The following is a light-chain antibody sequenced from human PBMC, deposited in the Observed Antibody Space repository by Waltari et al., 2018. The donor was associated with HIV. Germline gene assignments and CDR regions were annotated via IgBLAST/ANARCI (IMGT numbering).Light chain of an antibody. CDR2: GAS. Sequence: EIVMTQSPGTLSVSPGDRVTLSCRASQNVITNLAWYQQKPGQAPRLLIYGASTRATGIPPRFSGCGSGTDFTLTIGSLQSEDFTFYYCQQYNKWPRTFGQGTKVDVK. V-gene: IGKV3-15*01. J-gene: IGKJ1*01. CDR3: QQYNKWPRT. CDR1: QNVITN.